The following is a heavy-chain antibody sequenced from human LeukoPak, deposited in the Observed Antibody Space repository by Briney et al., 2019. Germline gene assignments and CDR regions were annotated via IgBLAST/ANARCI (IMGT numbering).Heavy chain of an antibody. CDR1: GFTFTISW. Sequence: GGSLRLSCAASGFTFTISWMHWVRQAPGKGLAWVSHINSDGSSTDYTDSVRGRFTISRDNAKNTLYLQMNSLRAEDTAVYYCAREYCSGGSCTLDYWGQGTLVTVSS. J-gene: IGHJ4*02. D-gene: IGHD2-15*01. CDR3: AREYCSGGSCTLDY. V-gene: IGHV3-74*01. CDR2: INSDGSST.